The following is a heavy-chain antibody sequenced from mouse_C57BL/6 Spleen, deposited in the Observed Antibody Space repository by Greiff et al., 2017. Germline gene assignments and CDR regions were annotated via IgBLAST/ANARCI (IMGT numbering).Heavy chain of an antibody. CDR3: SRQGGYLSDWYFDV. CDR1: GFTFSDYG. Sequence: EVKLMEPGGGLVKPGGSLKLSCAASGFTFSDYGMPWVRQAPGKGLEWVAYISSGSSTIYYADTLKGRITISRDNAENTLFLQMTSLRSEDTAMYYGSRQGGYLSDWYFDVWGTGTTVTVAS. V-gene: IGHV5-17*01. CDR2: ISSGSSTI. D-gene: IGHD2-2*01. J-gene: IGHJ1*03.